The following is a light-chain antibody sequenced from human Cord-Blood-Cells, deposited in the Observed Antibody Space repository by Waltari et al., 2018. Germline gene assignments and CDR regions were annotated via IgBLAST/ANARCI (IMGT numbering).Light chain of an antibody. J-gene: IGKJ2*01. V-gene: IGKV3-20*01. Sequence: VLTQSPATLSLSPGARPTLPCRASQSVSSSYLAWYQQKPGQAPRLLIHGASSRATGIPDRFSGSGSGTDFTLTISRLEPEDFAVYYCQQYGSSSYTFGQGTKLEIK. CDR3: QQYGSSSYT. CDR2: GAS. CDR1: QSVSSSY.